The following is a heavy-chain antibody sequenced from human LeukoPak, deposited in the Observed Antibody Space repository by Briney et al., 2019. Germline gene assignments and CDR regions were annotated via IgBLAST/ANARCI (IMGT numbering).Heavy chain of an antibody. CDR1: GYTFTGYY. V-gene: IGHV1-2*02. CDR3: ARFIRDCSGGSCYPKGYDY. Sequence: GASVKVSCKASGYTFTGYYMHWVRQAPGQGLEWMGWINPNSGGTNYAQKFQGRVTMTRDTSISTAYMELSRLRSDDTAVYYCARFIRDCSGGSCYPKGYDYWGQGTLVTVPS. J-gene: IGHJ4*02. CDR2: INPNSGGT. D-gene: IGHD2-15*01.